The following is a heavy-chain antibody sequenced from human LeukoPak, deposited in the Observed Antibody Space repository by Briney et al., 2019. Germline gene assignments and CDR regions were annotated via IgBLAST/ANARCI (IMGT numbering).Heavy chain of an antibody. D-gene: IGHD3-22*01. Sequence: GGSLRLSCAASGFTFSSYGMHWARQAPGKGLEWVAVISYDGSNKYYADSVKGRFTISRDNSKNTLYLQMNSLRAEDTAVYYCAKGNFGGYDSSGYFGYWGQGTLVTVSS. CDR3: AKGNFGGYDSSGYFGY. J-gene: IGHJ4*02. V-gene: IGHV3-30*18. CDR2: ISYDGSNK. CDR1: GFTFSSYG.